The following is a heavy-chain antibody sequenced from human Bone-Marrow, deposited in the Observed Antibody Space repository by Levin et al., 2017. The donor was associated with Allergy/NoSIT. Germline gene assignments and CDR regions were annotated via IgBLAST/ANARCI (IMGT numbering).Heavy chain of an antibody. Sequence: PGGSLRLSCAGSGFTFSKAWMSWVRQAPGKGLEWVGRIKRKTDAGTTEYAAPVKGRFTISRDDSKNTLYLQINSLKTEDTAVYYCATGSGITYYFDYWGQGTLVTVSS. D-gene: IGHD1-7*01. CDR3: ATGSGITYYFDY. V-gene: IGHV3-15*01. J-gene: IGHJ4*02. CDR2: IKRKTDAGTT. CDR1: GFTFSKAW.